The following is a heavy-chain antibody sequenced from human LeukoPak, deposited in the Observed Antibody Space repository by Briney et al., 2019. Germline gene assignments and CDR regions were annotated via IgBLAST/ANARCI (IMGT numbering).Heavy chain of an antibody. Sequence: SETLSLTCAVYGESFSDYYWSWIRQPPGKGLEWIGEINHSGTTNYNPSLGSRVTISVDTSKNQFSLKLSSVTAADTAMYYCARAEGLDYWGQGTLVTVSS. CDR1: GESFSDYY. J-gene: IGHJ4*02. CDR3: ARAEGLDY. V-gene: IGHV4-34*01. D-gene: IGHD1-14*01. CDR2: INHSGTT.